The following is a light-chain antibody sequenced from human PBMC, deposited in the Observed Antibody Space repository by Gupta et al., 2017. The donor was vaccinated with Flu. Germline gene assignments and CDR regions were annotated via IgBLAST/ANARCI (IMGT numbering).Light chain of an antibody. CDR2: FIS. CDR3: QSYDNSLSAYHGV. J-gene: IGLJ2*01. Sequence: QSVLTQPPSVSGAPGQRVTISCTGSTSNVGAGYDVHWYQQLPGTAPNPLNHFISNRPSGVPDRFSRATSATSAYLATTRIHAEDEADYDDQSYDNSLSAYHGVLGGGTKLTVL. CDR1: TSNVGAGYD. V-gene: IGLV1-40*01.